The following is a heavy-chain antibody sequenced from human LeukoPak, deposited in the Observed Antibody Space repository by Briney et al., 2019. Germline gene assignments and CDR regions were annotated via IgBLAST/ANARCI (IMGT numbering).Heavy chain of an antibody. CDR2: IFHTGST. CDR1: EYSISSGYY. J-gene: IGHJ4*02. V-gene: IGHV4-38-2*02. D-gene: IGHD5/OR15-5a*01. CDR3: ARLSLVYDPYYFDY. Sequence: SETLSLTCSVSEYSISSGYYWGWIRQSPGTGLEWSGMIFHTGSTYYTSSLKSRVTISVDTSKNQFSLRLSSMTAADTAIYYCARLSLVYDPYYFDYWGQGTLVTVSS.